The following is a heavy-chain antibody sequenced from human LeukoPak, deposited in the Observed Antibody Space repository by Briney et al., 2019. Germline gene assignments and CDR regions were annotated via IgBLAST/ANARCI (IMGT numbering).Heavy chain of an antibody. CDR2: ILYDGSNK. D-gene: IGHD3-22*01. Sequence: PGGSLRLSCAASGFTFSSYGMHWVRQAPGKGLGWVAFILYDGSNKYYADSVKGRFTISRDHAKNSLYLQMDSWRAADVAVYYWAREGVVVKALGYWGQGTLVTVSS. V-gene: IGHV3-30*02. J-gene: IGHJ4*02. CDR1: GFTFSSYG. CDR3: AREGVVVKALGY.